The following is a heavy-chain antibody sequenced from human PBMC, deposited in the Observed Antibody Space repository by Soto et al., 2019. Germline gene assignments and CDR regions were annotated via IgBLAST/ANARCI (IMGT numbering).Heavy chain of an antibody. CDR1: GYIFVNYG. J-gene: IGHJ6*02. D-gene: IGHD3-16*01. Sequence: QVQLVQSGDEVKKPGASVKVSCKASGYIFVNYGIAWVRQAPGQGLEWMGWISPYTGNTHSATKIQGRPNMPTDTSTSTAYMDLGSLTSDDTAVYYCVMVDNYVTPTPQDVWGQGTTVTVSS. CDR3: VMVDNYVTPTPQDV. CDR2: ISPYTGNT. V-gene: IGHV1-18*01.